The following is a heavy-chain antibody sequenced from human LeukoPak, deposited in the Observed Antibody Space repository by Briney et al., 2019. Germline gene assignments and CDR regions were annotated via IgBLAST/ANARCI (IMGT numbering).Heavy chain of an antibody. D-gene: IGHD6-6*01. V-gene: IGHV3-23*01. J-gene: IGHJ4*02. CDR1: GFTFSSYA. CDR3: AKARRYSSSSPLDY. Sequence: PGGSLRVSCAASGFTFSSYAMSWVRQAPGKGLEWVSAISGSGGSTYYADSVKGQFTISRDNSKNTLYLQMNSLRAEDTAVYYCAKARRYSSSSPLDYWGQGTLVTVSS. CDR2: ISGSGGST.